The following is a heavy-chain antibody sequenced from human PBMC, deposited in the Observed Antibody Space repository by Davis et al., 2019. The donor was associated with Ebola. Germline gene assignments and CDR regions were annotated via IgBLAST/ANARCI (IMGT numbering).Heavy chain of an antibody. D-gene: IGHD2-2*01. Sequence: SVKVSCKVSGGTFSKYPISWVRQAPGQGLEWMGGIIPILEIANYPQKFQGRVTITADRSTSTAYMELSGLRSEDTAVYYCASGNVVPVTDIVGWFDPWGQGTLVTVSS. CDR1: GGTFSKYP. CDR2: IIPILEIA. J-gene: IGHJ5*02. V-gene: IGHV1-69*10. CDR3: ASGNVVPVTDIVGWFDP.